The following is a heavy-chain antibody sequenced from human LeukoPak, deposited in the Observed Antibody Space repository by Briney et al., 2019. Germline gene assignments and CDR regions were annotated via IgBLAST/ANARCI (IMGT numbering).Heavy chain of an antibody. CDR2: IYYSGST. CDR1: GGSISSYY. D-gene: IGHD3-3*01. Sequence: SETLSLTCTVSGGSISSYYWSWIRPPPGKGLEWIGYIYYSGSTNYNPSLRSRVTISVDTSKNQFSLKLSSVTAADTAVYYCARVKQTFNYDFWSGYYYMDVWGKGTTVTVSS. J-gene: IGHJ6*03. V-gene: IGHV4-59*01. CDR3: ARVKQTFNYDFWSGYYYMDV.